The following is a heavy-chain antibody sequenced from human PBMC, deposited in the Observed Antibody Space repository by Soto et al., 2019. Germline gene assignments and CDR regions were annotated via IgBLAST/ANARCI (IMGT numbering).Heavy chain of an antibody. V-gene: IGHV4-59*01. CDR1: GGSISSYY. Sequence: SETLSLTCTVSGGSISSYYRSWIRQPPGKGLEWIGYIYYSGSTNYNPSLKSRVTISVDTSKNQFSLKLSSVTAADTAVYYCARRWGPTFDFRGKGTLVTVSS. J-gene: IGHJ4*02. CDR2: IYYSGST. CDR3: ARRWGPTFDF. D-gene: IGHD3-16*01.